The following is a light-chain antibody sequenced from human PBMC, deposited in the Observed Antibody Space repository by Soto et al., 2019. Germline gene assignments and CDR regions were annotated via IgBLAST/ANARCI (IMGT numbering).Light chain of an antibody. CDR1: QSVSSSY. V-gene: IGKV3-20*01. CDR3: QQYGSSPRT. CDR2: GAS. J-gene: IGKJ1*01. Sequence: IVLTQSPANLSLSPGERATLSCRASQSVSSSYLAWYQQKPGQAPRLLIYGASSRATGIPDRFSGSGSGTDFTLTISRLEPEDFAVYYCQQYGSSPRTFGQGTKVDIK.